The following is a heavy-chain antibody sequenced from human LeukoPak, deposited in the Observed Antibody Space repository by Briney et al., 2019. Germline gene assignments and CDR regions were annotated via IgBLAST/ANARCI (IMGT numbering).Heavy chain of an antibody. D-gene: IGHD3-10*01. Sequence: GGSLRLSCAASGFTVSSNYVSWVRQAPGKGLEWVSVIYSGGSTYYADSVKGRFTISRDNSKNTLYLQMNSLRAEDTAVYYCARFDPWGDYGMDVWGQGTTVTVSS. J-gene: IGHJ6*02. V-gene: IGHV3-53*01. CDR1: GFTVSSNY. CDR3: ARFDPWGDYGMDV. CDR2: IYSGGST.